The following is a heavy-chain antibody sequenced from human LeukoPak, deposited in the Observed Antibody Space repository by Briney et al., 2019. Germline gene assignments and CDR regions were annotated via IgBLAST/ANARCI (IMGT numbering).Heavy chain of an antibody. CDR1: GGTFSIYA. CDR3: ARGPLPLNGVVIARETYYFDY. Sequence: SVKVSCKASGGTFSIYAISWVRQAPGQGLEWMGGIIPIFGTANHAQKFQGRDTITADESTSTAYMELSSLRSEDTAVYYCARGPLPLNGVVIARETYYFDYWGQGTLVTVSS. J-gene: IGHJ4*02. CDR2: IIPIFGTA. D-gene: IGHD3-3*01. V-gene: IGHV1-69*13.